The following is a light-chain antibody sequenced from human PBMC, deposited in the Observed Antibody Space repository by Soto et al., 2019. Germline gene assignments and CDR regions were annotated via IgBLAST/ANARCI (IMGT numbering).Light chain of an antibody. Sequence: QSALTQPASVSGSPGQSITISCTGTSSDIGSYNYVSWYQQYPGKAPKLMIYDVSNRPSGVSNRFSGSKSGNMASLTISGLRTEDEADYYCNSYTGTSSRYVFGTGTKLTVL. J-gene: IGLJ1*01. CDR3: NSYTGTSSRYV. CDR2: DVS. V-gene: IGLV2-14*01. CDR1: SSDIGSYNY.